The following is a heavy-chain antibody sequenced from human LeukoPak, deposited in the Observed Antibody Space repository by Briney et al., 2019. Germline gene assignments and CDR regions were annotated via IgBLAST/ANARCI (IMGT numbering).Heavy chain of an antibody. D-gene: IGHD3-22*01. J-gene: IGHJ3*02. CDR1: GFTFSSYA. CDR2: ISGSGGST. V-gene: IGHV3-23*01. CDR3: AKDRRITMIVVTDAFDI. Sequence: GGSLRLSCAASGFTFSSYAMSWVRQAPGKGLEWVSAISGSGGSTYYADSVKGRFTISRDNSKNTLYLQMNSLRAEDTAVYYCAKDRRITMIVVTDAFDIWGQGTMVTVPS.